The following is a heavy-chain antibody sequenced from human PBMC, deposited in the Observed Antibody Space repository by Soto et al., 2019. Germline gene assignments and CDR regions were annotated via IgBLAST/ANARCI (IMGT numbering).Heavy chain of an antibody. CDR3: ARDRDSGYDGPLQY. J-gene: IGHJ4*02. D-gene: IGHD5-12*01. CDR1: GFTFSSYS. CDR2: ISGSSTYI. Sequence: EVQLVESGGGLVKPGGSLRLSCAASGFTFSSYSMNWVRQAPGKGLEWVSSISGSSTYIYYADSVKGRFTISRDNAKNSLYRQMNSLRAEDTAVYYCARDRDSGYDGPLQYWGQGILVTVSS. V-gene: IGHV3-21*01.